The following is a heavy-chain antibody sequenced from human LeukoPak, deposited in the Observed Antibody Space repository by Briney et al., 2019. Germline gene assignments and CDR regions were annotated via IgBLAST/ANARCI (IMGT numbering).Heavy chain of an antibody. D-gene: IGHD5-18*01. V-gene: IGHV4-61*01. CDR3: AGGYSNGSGY. J-gene: IGHJ4*02. Sequence: PSETLSLTCTVSGASVSSGSYYWSRIRQPPGKGLEWIGYIYYSGSTNYNPSLRSRVTISIDTSKNQFSLSLSSVTAADTAVYYCAGGYSNGSGYWGQGTLVTVSS. CDR1: GASVSSGSYY. CDR2: IYYSGST.